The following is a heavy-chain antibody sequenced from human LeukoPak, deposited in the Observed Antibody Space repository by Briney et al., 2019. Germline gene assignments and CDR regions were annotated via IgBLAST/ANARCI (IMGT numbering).Heavy chain of an antibody. CDR1: GGSISSNNW. Sequence: PSGTLSLTCAVSGGSISSNNWWGWVRQPPGKGLEWIGEINHSGSTNYNPSLKSRVTISVDTSKNQFSLKLSSVTAADTAVYYCARGKNYWGQGTLVTVSS. CDR3: ARGKNY. CDR2: INHSGST. V-gene: IGHV4-4*02. J-gene: IGHJ4*02.